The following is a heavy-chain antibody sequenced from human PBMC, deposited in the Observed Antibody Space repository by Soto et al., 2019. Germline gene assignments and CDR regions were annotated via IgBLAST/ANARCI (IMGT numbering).Heavy chain of an antibody. V-gene: IGHV5-51*01. D-gene: IGHD4-4*01. CDR1: GYSFTTYW. CDR3: ARHEQFYYQFYGMGV. J-gene: IGHJ6*02. Sequence: GESLKISCKTSGYSFTTYWLGWVRQMPGKGLEWMGIINPGDSEIRYSPSFQGRVTISADRSINTAYLQWSSLEASDTAIYYCARHEQFYYQFYGMGVWGQGTTVTVSS. CDR2: INPGDSEI.